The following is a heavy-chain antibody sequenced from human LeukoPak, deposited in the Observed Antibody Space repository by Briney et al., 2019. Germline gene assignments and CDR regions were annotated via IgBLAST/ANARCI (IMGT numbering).Heavy chain of an antibody. D-gene: IGHD6-19*01. CDR2: IGSDGNPN. V-gene: IGHV3-33*01. CDR1: GFTFSIYS. CDR3: ARDGKQQWLVHLTFDY. Sequence: GGSLRLSCTASGFTFSIYSMHWVRQTPDKGLEWVAVIGSDGNPNDYADSVKGRFTISRDNTDNTLSLQMNSLRVEDTAVYYCARDGKQQWLVHLTFDYWGQGTLVTVSS. J-gene: IGHJ4*02.